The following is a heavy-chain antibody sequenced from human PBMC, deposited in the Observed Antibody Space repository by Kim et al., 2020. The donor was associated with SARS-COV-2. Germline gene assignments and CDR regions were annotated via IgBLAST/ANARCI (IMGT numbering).Heavy chain of an antibody. CDR1: GFTFGDYA. Sequence: SLRLSCAASGFTFGDYAMHWVRQAPGKGLEWVSGISWNSGSIGYADSVKGRFTISRDNAKNSLYLQMNSLRAEDTALYYCAKDIGFGWELLPYFDYWGQGTLVTVSS. CDR3: AKDIGFGWELLPYFDY. J-gene: IGHJ4*02. D-gene: IGHD1-26*01. CDR2: ISWNSGSI. V-gene: IGHV3-9*01.